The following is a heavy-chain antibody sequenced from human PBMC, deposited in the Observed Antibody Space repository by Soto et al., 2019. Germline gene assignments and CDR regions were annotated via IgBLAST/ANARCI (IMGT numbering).Heavy chain of an antibody. CDR1: GDTFTTNS. Sequence: QVQLVQSGAEVKKPGSSVKVSCKASGDTFTTNSLNWVRQAPGQGLEWMGGIIPVVGTTKYAQKYQDRVTITGDKATNTAYMELSSLRSDDTAVYYCARGLLYATTYFEYRGQGTPVHVSS. D-gene: IGHD2-8*01. CDR3: ARGLLYATTYFEY. V-gene: IGHV1-69*06. CDR2: IIPVVGTT. J-gene: IGHJ4*02.